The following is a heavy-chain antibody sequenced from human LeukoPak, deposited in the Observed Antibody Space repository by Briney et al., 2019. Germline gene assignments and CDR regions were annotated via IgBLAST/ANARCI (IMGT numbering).Heavy chain of an antibody. Sequence: PSETLSLTCSVSGGSITSYYWSWIRQPPGKGLEWIGYSYYSGSTNSNPSLKSRVTISVDPSKNQFSLKLSSVTAADTAVYYCARGVTAIQILDYWGQGTLVTVSS. CDR3: ARGVTAIQILDY. CDR1: GGSITSYY. D-gene: IGHD2-21*02. CDR2: SYYSGST. V-gene: IGHV4-59*01. J-gene: IGHJ4*02.